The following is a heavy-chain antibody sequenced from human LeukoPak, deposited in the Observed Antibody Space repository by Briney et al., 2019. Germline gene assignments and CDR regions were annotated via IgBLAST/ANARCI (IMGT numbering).Heavy chain of an antibody. J-gene: IGHJ6*02. CDR1: GFSVSSTF. V-gene: IGHV3-53*01. Sequence: GGSLRLSCAASGFSVSSTFMTWVRQAPGKGLEWVSVLYSGGYANYTDSVEGRFTVSRDTSKNTLYLQMNSLRADDTALYYCARAYGNNGMNVWGQGTTVTVSS. D-gene: IGHD4-11*01. CDR2: LYSGGYA. CDR3: ARAYGNNGMNV.